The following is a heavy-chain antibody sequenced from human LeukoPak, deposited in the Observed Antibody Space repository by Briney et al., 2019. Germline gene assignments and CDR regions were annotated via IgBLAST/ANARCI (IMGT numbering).Heavy chain of an antibody. CDR2: IYYSGGT. D-gene: IGHD2-15*01. J-gene: IGHJ5*02. CDR3: ARRGVVRPGYCSGGSCRVRLDP. Sequence: PSETLSLTCTVSGGSISSSSYYWGWIRQPPGTGLEWIGSIYYSGGTYYNPSLKSRVTISVDTSKNQSSLKLSSVTAADTAVYYCARRGVVRPGYCSGGSCRVRLDPWGQGTLVTVSS. CDR1: GGSISSSSYY. V-gene: IGHV4-39*01.